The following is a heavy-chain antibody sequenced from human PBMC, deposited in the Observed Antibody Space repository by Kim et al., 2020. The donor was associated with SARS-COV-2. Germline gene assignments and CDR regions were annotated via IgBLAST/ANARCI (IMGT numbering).Heavy chain of an antibody. V-gene: IGHV4-39*01. J-gene: IGHJ4*02. CDR1: GGSISSSGYY. CDR2: VYYTGAT. D-gene: IGHD2-2*02. CDR3: ARHFRGTSILFLGLFQFYY. Sequence: SETLSLTCAVSGGSISSSGYYWGWIRQPPGKGLEWIGSVYYTGATYYNPSLKSRVTISVDTSNNQFSLKLSSVTAADTAVYYWARHFRGTSILFLGLFQFYYWGQGTLVTVSS.